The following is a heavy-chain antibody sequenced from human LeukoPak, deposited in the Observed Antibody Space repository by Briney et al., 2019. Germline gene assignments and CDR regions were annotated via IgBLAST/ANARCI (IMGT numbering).Heavy chain of an antibody. J-gene: IGHJ4*02. V-gene: IGHV4-59*08. CDR1: GGSISSYY. D-gene: IGHD2-2*01. CDR2: IYYSGSI. CDR3: ARLTAPAAYDY. Sequence: PSETLSLTCTVSGGSISSYYWSWIRQPPGKGLEWIGYIYYSGSIKYNPSLRSRLTISIDTSKNQFSLQLSSVTAADTAVYYCARLTAPAAYDYWGQGALVTVSS.